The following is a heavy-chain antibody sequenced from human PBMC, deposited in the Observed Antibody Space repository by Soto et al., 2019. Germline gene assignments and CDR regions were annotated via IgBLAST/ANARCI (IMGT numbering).Heavy chain of an antibody. CDR2: ISYDGSNK. Sequence: LRLSCAASGFTFSSYGMHWVRQAPGKGLEWVAVISYDGSNKYYADSVKGRFTISRDNSKNTLYLQMNSLRAEDTAVYYCASEPPGWFGESTWGQGTLVTVSS. D-gene: IGHD3-10*01. V-gene: IGHV3-30*03. CDR1: GFTFSSYG. J-gene: IGHJ5*02. CDR3: ASEPPGWFGEST.